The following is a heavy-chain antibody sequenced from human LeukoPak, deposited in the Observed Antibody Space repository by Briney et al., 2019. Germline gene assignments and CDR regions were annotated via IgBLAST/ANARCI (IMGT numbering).Heavy chain of an antibody. J-gene: IGHJ3*02. V-gene: IGHV1-18*01. CDR2: ISVYNGDT. CDR1: DYTFTSYG. CDR3: ARDWYGSGSSHAFDI. Sequence: ASVKVSCKASDYTFTSYGISWVRQAPGQGLEWMGWISVYNGDTNYPQKFQGRVTMTTDTSTSTAYMELRSLRSDDTAVYYCARDWYGSGSSHAFDIWGQGTMVTVSS. D-gene: IGHD3-10*01.